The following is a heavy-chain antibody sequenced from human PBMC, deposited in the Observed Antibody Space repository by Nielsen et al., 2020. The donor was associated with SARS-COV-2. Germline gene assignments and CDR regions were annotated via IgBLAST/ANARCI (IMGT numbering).Heavy chain of an antibody. CDR1: GFTFSSYE. J-gene: IGHJ6*02. CDR2: ISSSSSTI. CDR3: AKMKMMDYYGSGIYYYYGMDV. Sequence: GESLKISCAASGFTFSSYEMNWVRQAPGKGLEWVSYISSSSSTIYYADSVKGRFTISRDNAKNSLYLQMNSLRAEDTAVYYCAKMKMMDYYGSGIYYYYGMDVWGQGTTVTVSS. V-gene: IGHV3-48*01. D-gene: IGHD3-10*01.